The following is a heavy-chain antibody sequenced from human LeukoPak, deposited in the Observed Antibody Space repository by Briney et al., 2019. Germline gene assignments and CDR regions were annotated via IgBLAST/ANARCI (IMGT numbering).Heavy chain of an antibody. V-gene: IGHV4-34*01. J-gene: IGHJ4*02. CDR1: GGSFSGYY. D-gene: IGHD6-13*01. Sequence: SETLSLTCAVYGGSFSGYYWSWIRQPPGKGLEWIGEINHSGSTNYNPSLKSRVTISVDTSKNQFSLKLSSVTAADTAVYYCARVLAAAEFDYWGQGTLVTVSS. CDR3: ARVLAAAEFDY. CDR2: INHSGST.